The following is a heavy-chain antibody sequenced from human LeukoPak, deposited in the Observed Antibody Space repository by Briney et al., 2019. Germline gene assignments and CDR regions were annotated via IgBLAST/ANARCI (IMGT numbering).Heavy chain of an antibody. CDR3: ARSPGLLGANFFDY. CDR1: GFSFSNYA. J-gene: IGHJ4*02. Sequence: GGSLRLSCAASGFSFSNYAMHWVRQAPGKGLEWVTVISFDGTNKHYADSVKGRFTISEDNSKNTLYLQMNSLRSEDMAVYYCARSPGLLGANFFDYWGQGTLVTVSS. D-gene: IGHD1-26*01. V-gene: IGHV3-30*04. CDR2: ISFDGTNK.